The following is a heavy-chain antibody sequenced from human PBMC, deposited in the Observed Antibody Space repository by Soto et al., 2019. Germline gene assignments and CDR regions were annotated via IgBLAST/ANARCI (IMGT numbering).Heavy chain of an antibody. J-gene: IGHJ4*02. D-gene: IGHD6-19*01. CDR2: ITSSGGTT. CDR1: GFTFGNYA. V-gene: IGHV3-23*01. Sequence: GGSLRLSCAASGFTFGNYAMRWVRQAPGKGLEWVSTITSSGGTTYYADSVKGRFTISRDNSKNTLYVQMNSLRAEDTAVYYCAKSPGKVAGTSGYFDYWGLGTLVTVSS. CDR3: AKSPGKVAGTSGYFDY.